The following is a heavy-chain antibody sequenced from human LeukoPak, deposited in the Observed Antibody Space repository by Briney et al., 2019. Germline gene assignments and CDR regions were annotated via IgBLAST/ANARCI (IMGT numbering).Heavy chain of an antibody. CDR2: ISGSVGRT. V-gene: IGHV3-23*01. J-gene: IGHJ4*02. Sequence: GGSLRLSCAVSGITLSNYGMSWVRQAPGKGLEWVAGISGSVGRTNYADSVKGRFTVSRDNPKNTLYLQMNSLRAEDTAVYFCAKRGVVIRVILVGFHKEANYFDSWGQGALVTVSS. D-gene: IGHD3-22*01. CDR3: AKRGVVIRVILVGFHKEANYFDS. CDR1: GITLSNYG.